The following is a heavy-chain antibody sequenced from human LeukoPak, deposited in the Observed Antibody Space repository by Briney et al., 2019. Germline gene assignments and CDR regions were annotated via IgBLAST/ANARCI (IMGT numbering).Heavy chain of an antibody. D-gene: IGHD3-10*01. Sequence: GGSLRLSCAASGCTFSNAWMSWVRQAPGKGREGVGRIKSKIDGGTTDYAAPVKGRFTISRDDSQNTLYLKTNSVKTEDTAVYYCTYYLDYSYYMDVWGKGTTVTVSS. CDR3: TYYLDYSYYMDV. CDR1: GCTFSNAW. J-gene: IGHJ6*03. CDR2: IKSKIDGGTT. V-gene: IGHV3-15*01.